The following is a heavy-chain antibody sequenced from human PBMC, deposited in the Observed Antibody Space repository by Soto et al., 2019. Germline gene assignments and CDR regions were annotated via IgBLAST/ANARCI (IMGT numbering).Heavy chain of an antibody. J-gene: IGHJ3*02. CDR3: ARDRNYYGSGSPTPYDAFDI. Sequence: ASVKVSCKASGYTFTSYGISWVRQAPGQGLEWMGWISAYNGNTNYAQKLRGRVTMTTDTSTSTAYMELGSLRSDDTVVYYCARDRNYYGSGSPTPYDAFDIWGQGTMVTVSS. CDR1: GYTFTSYG. D-gene: IGHD3-10*01. CDR2: ISAYNGNT. V-gene: IGHV1-18*04.